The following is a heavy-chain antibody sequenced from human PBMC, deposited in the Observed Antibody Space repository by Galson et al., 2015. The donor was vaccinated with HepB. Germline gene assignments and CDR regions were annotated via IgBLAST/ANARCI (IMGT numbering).Heavy chain of an antibody. V-gene: IGHV1-3*01. CDR2: TNAGNGNT. CDR1: GYTFTSYA. J-gene: IGHJ4*02. CDR3: ARESQRYSTTVVTPDY. Sequence: SVKVSCKASGYTFTSYAMHWVRQAPGQRLEWMGWTNAGNGNTKYSQKFQGRVTITRDTSASTAYMELSSLRSEDTAVYYCARESQRYSTTVVTPDYWGQGTLVTVSS. D-gene: IGHD4-23*01.